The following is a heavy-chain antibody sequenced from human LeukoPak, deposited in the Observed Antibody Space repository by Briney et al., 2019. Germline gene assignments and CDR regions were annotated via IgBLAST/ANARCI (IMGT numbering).Heavy chain of an antibody. Sequence: PSETLSLTCSVSGASICSYYWSWIRQPPGKGLEWIGYIDYSGSTNYSPSLKSRVTISADTSKNQFSLKLTSLTAADTALYFCARHYSSDPFDYWGQGTLVTVSS. D-gene: IGHD2-21*01. V-gene: IGHV4-59*08. CDR3: ARHYSSDPFDY. J-gene: IGHJ4*02. CDR2: IDYSGST. CDR1: GASICSYY.